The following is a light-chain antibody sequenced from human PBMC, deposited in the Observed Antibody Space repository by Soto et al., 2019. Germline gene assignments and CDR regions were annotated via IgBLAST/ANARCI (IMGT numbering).Light chain of an antibody. CDR3: NSYTSSSTRV. V-gene: IGLV2-14*01. CDR2: EVT. J-gene: IGLJ2*01. Sequence: QSALTQPASVSGSPGQSITISCTGTSSDIGGYNYVSWYQHHPGKAPKLLIYEVTNRPSGVSNRFSGSKSGNTASLTIFGLQAEDEAVYYCNSYTSSSTRVFGGGTQLTVL. CDR1: SSDIGGYNY.